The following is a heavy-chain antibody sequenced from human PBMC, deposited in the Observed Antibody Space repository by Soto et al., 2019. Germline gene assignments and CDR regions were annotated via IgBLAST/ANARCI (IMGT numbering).Heavy chain of an antibody. V-gene: IGHV3-23*01. Sequence: SLRLSCAASGFTFSSYAMSWVRQAPGKGLEWVSTISVSGGVTYYADSVKGRFTISRDNSKNTLYVQMNSLRVEDTAVYYCAKKKIEAAGLYYFDFWGQG. J-gene: IGHJ4*02. CDR1: GFTFSSYA. CDR3: AKKKIEAAGLYYFDF. D-gene: IGHD6-13*01. CDR2: ISVSGGVT.